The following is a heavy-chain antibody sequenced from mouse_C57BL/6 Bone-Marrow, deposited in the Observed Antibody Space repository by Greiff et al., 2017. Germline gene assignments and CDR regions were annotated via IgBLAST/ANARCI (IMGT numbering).Heavy chain of an antibody. CDR1: GFTFSDYY. CDR3: ASQSRV. V-gene: IGHV5-12*01. CDR2: ISNGGGST. D-gene: IGHD1-1*01. Sequence: VMLVESGGGLVQPGGSLKLSCAASGFTFSDYYMYWVRQTPEKRLEWVAYISNGGGSTYYPDTVKGRFTISRDNAKNTLYLQMSRLKSEDTARYYCASQSRVWGQGTSVTVSS. J-gene: IGHJ4*01.